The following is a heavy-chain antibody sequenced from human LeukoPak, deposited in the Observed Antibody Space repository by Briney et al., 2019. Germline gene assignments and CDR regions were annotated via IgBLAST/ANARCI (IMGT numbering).Heavy chain of an antibody. CDR3: ARLRSPVTILYYFDY. J-gene: IGHJ4*02. CDR1: GGSISSSSYC. CDR2: FYCSGST. Sequence: PSETLSLTCTVSGGSISSSSYCWGWVRQPPGKGLEWIGSFYCSGSTYYNPSPKSRVTISVDTSKNQFSLKLSSVTAADTAVYYCARLRSPVTILYYFDYWGQGTLVTVSS. D-gene: IGHD4-17*01. V-gene: IGHV4-39*01.